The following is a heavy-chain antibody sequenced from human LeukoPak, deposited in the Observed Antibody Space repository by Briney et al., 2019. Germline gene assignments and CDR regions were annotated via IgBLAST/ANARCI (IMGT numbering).Heavy chain of an antibody. D-gene: IGHD3-10*01. J-gene: IGHJ4*02. Sequence: GGSLRLSCAASGFTFSSYWMRWVRQSPGKGLEWVANIKQDGSEKYFMDSVKGRFTISRDNAKNALYLEMNSLRAEDTAEYFCARERMYSGSGSTYPYYDYWGQGTLVTVSS. CDR1: GFTFSSYW. CDR3: ARERMYSGSGSTYPYYDY. CDR2: IKQDGSEK. V-gene: IGHV3-7*01.